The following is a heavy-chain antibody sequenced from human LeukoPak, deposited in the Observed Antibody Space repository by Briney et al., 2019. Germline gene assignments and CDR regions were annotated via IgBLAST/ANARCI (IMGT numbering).Heavy chain of an antibody. J-gene: IGHJ5*02. V-gene: IGHV4-38-2*02. CDR1: GYSISSGYY. Sequence: SETLSLTCAVSGYSISSGYYWGWIRQPPGKGLEWIGSIYHSGSTYYNPSLKSRVTISVDTSKNQFSLKLSSVTAADTAVYYRARDLMDGFDPWGQGTLVTVSS. CDR2: IYHSGST. CDR3: ARDLMDGFDP. D-gene: IGHD2-2*03.